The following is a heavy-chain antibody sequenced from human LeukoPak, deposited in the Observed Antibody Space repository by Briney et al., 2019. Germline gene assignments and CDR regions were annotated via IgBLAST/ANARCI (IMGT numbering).Heavy chain of an antibody. CDR2: ISSSGSTI. D-gene: IGHD3-3*01. V-gene: IGHV3-11*04. J-gene: IGHJ4*02. CDR3: ARAAWDYDFWSGYCMY. Sequence: GGSLRLSCAASGFTFSDYYMSWIRQAPGKGLEWVSYISSSGSTIYYADSVKGRFTISRDNAKNSLYLQMNSLRAEDTAVYYCARAAWDYDFWSGYCMYWGQGTLVTVSS. CDR1: GFTFSDYY.